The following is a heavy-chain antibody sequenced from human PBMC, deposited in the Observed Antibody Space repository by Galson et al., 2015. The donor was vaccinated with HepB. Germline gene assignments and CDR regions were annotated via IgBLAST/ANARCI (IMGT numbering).Heavy chain of an antibody. D-gene: IGHD3-22*01. Sequence: SLRLSCAASGFTFSTYGIHWVRQAPGKGLEWVAFLSKDGSDEYYADSVKGRFTISRDNSKNTLYMQMNSLRAEGTAVYFCAKHLRDTSGYYWDDVFDIWGQGTKVIVSS. J-gene: IGHJ3*02. CDR1: GFTFSTYG. V-gene: IGHV3-30*18. CDR3: AKHLRDTSGYYWDDVFDI. CDR2: LSKDGSDE.